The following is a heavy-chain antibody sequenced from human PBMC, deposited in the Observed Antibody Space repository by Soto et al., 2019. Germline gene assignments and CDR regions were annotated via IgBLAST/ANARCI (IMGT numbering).Heavy chain of an antibody. Sequence: PGGSLRLSCAASGFTFSSYGMHWVRQAPGKGLEWVAVIWYDGSNKYYADSVKGRFTISRDKSKNTLYLQIDSLRVEDTAVYYCAREKTNWNDLAPFDYWGQGTQVTVSS. V-gene: IGHV3-33*01. D-gene: IGHD1-20*01. J-gene: IGHJ4*02. CDR2: IWYDGSNK. CDR3: AREKTNWNDLAPFDY. CDR1: GFTFSSYG.